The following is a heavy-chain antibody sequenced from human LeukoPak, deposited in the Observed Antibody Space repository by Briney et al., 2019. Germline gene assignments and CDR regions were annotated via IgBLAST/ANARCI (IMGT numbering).Heavy chain of an antibody. CDR1: GGTFSSYA. J-gene: IGHJ4*02. V-gene: IGHV1-18*01. CDR3: ARDYSGSRIDY. D-gene: IGHD1-26*01. Sequence: ASVKVSCKASGGTFSSYAISWVRQAPGQGLEWMGWISAYNGNTNYAQKLQGRVTMTTDTSTSTAYMELRSLRSDDTAVYYCARDYSGSRIDYWGQGTLVTVSS. CDR2: ISAYNGNT.